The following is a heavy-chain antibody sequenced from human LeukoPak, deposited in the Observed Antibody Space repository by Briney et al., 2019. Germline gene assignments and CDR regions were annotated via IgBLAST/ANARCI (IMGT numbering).Heavy chain of an antibody. V-gene: IGHV4-59*01. J-gene: IGHJ4*02. CDR3: ARGVHDSSGYPYYFDC. D-gene: IGHD3-22*01. CDR2: ISYTGST. CDR1: GGSISNYY. Sequence: PSETLSLTCTVSGGSISNYYWSWVRQPPGKGLEWIGYISYTGSTNYNPSLKSRVTISLDTSKNQFSLKLSSVTAADTAVYYCARGVHDSSGYPYYFDCWGQGTLVTVSS.